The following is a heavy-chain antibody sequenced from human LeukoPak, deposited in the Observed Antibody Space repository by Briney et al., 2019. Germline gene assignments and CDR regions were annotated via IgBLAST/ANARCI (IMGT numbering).Heavy chain of an antibody. CDR2: ISWNSGSI. Sequence: GGSLRLSCAASGFTFDDYAMHWARQAPGKGLEWVSGISWNSGSIGYADSVKGRFTISRDNAKNSLYLQMNSLRAEDTALYYCAKAKGYYYGMDVWGQGTTVTVSS. J-gene: IGHJ6*02. CDR3: AKAKGYYYGMDV. CDR1: GFTFDDYA. V-gene: IGHV3-9*01.